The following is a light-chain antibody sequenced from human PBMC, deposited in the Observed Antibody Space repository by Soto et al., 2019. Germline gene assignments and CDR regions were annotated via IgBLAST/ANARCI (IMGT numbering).Light chain of an antibody. V-gene: IGLV1-44*01. CDR1: SSNIGSNP. CDR3: AAWDDSLNGPV. CDR2: NNN. Sequence: QSVLTQPPSASGTPGQRVSISCSGSSSNIGSNPVNWYQQLPGTAPKLLIYNNNQRPSGVPDRFSGSKSGTSASLAISGLQSEDEADYYCAAWDDSLNGPVFGGGTKVTVL. J-gene: IGLJ3*02.